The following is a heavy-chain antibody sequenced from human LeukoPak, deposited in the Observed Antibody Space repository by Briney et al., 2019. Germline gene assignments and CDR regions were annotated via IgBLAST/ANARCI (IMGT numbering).Heavy chain of an antibody. Sequence: SVKVSCKASGGTFSSYAISRVRQAPGQGLEWMGGIIPIFGTANYAQKFQGRVTITADESTSTAYMELSSLRSEDTAVYYCARGHQLLLFETDWGQGTLVTVSS. CDR1: GGTFSSYA. V-gene: IGHV1-69*13. D-gene: IGHD2-2*01. CDR3: ARGHQLLLFETD. J-gene: IGHJ4*02. CDR2: IIPIFGTA.